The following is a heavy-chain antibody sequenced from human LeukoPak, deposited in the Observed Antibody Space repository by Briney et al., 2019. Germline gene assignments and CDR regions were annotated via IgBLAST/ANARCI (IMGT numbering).Heavy chain of an antibody. CDR1: GFTFSTYG. Sequence: GGSLRLSCAASGFTFSTYGINWVRQAPGKGLEWVSSISSSSYIYYADSVKGRFTISRDNAKNSLYLQMNSLRAEDTAVYYCARASSSWYYFDYWGQGTLVTVSS. CDR2: ISSSSYI. J-gene: IGHJ4*02. D-gene: IGHD6-13*01. CDR3: ARASSSWYYFDY. V-gene: IGHV3-21*01.